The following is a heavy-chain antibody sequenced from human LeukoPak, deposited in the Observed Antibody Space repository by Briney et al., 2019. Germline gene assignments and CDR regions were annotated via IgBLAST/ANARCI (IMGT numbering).Heavy chain of an antibody. CDR1: GSTASGFGFINYG. J-gene: IGHJ4*02. CDR3: ARDFWGAYRVDYFDY. V-gene: IGHV3-33*01. Sequence: GGSLRLSCGASGSTASGFGFINYGMHWVRQAPGKGLEWVALIWHDGSKKFYSDSVKGRFTISRDNAKKSLYLQMNSLRAEDTAVYYCARDFWGAYRVDYFDYWGQGTLVTVSS. D-gene: IGHD3-3*01. CDR2: IWHDGSKK.